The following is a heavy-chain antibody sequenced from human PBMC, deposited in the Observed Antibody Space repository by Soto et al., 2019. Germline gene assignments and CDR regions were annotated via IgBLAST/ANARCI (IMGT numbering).Heavy chain of an antibody. CDR3: ATSFRYFDN. V-gene: IGHV3-23*01. CDR2: ISGTASRT. Sequence: GGSLRLSYAGSGFTPTTTPLSWVRQAPGKGLEWVTTISGTASRTYYVDSVKGRFFISRDNSKNTVTLQMNNLTVDDTAVYYCATSFRYFDNWGQGTRVTRLL. CDR1: GFTPTTTP. D-gene: IGHD3-9*01. J-gene: IGHJ4*02.